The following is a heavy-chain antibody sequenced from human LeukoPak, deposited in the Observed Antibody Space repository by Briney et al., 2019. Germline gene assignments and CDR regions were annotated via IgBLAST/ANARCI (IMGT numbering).Heavy chain of an antibody. D-gene: IGHD6-19*01. J-gene: IGHJ4*02. CDR1: SDSISPYY. CDR2: VYYSGST. Sequence: SETLSLTCTVSSDSISPYYWSWIRQSPGTGLEWIGCVYYSGSTTYNPSLKSRVTISIDTSKNQFSLKLTSVTAADTAMYYCARVHSSGTAHLDYWGQGTLVTVSS. CDR3: ARVHSSGTAHLDY. V-gene: IGHV4-59*01.